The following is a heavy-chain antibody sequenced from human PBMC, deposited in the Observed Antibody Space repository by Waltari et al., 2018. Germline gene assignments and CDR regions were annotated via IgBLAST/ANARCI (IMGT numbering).Heavy chain of an antibody. V-gene: IGHV4-38-2*01. Sequence: QVQLRESGPGLVKPSETLSLTCVISGDSLSSNLFWGWIRQSPEKGLDWIGNIYYSGGTNYSPFLKSRVFISIDTPRRQFSLKLTSVTAADTAVYYCARVLTTGTVAFDIWGQGTLVTVSS. D-gene: IGHD1-7*01. CDR1: GDSLSSNLF. CDR2: IYYSGGT. CDR3: ARVLTTGTVAFDI. J-gene: IGHJ3*02.